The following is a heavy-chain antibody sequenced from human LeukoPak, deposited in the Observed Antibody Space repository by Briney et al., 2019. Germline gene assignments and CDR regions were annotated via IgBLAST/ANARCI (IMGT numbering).Heavy chain of an antibody. J-gene: IGHJ4*02. CDR3: ARQIASAGTAGFDF. V-gene: IGHV4-4*07. CDR1: GGSISSYY. D-gene: IGHD6-13*01. CDR2: INSTGSN. Sequence: PSASLSLTWTVSGGSISSYYCSWVRQPAGEGLGWIGRINSTGSNNNNPSLRSRAPMSVDTSKNQFSLRLRSVTAADTAVYYCARQIASAGTAGFDFWGQGALVTVSS.